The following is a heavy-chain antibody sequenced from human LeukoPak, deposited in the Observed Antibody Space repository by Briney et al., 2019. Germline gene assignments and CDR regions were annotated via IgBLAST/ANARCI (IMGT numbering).Heavy chain of an antibody. CDR1: GFTFSTYA. D-gene: IGHD3-9*01. V-gene: IGHV3-64*01. CDR3: ARVILTGYYYDS. CDR2: VNSNGGNT. J-gene: IGHJ4*02. Sequence: GGTLRLSCAASGFTFSTYALHWVRQAPGKGLEFVSGVNSNGGNTYYANSVKGRFTISRDNAKNTLYLQMGSLRPEDMAVYHCARVILTGYYYDSWGQGTLVTVSS.